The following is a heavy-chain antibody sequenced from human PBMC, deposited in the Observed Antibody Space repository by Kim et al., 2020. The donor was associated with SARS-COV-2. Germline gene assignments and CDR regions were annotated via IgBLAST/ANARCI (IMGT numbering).Heavy chain of an antibody. CDR2: VGISNP. D-gene: IGHD3-16*01. Sequence: GGSLRLACTASGFTFSNYGITWVRQAPGKGLEWVSSVGISNPYHADSVKGRFTISRDNSKNMVSLQMNNLRAEDTAVYYCGRGGGVKPFDIWGQGTVVTVSS. CDR3: GRGGGVKPFDI. J-gene: IGHJ3*02. V-gene: IGHV3-23*01. CDR1: GFTFSNYG.